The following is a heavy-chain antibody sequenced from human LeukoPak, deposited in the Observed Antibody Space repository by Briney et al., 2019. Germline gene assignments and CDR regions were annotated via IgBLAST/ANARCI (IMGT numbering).Heavy chain of an antibody. J-gene: IGHJ4*02. Sequence: PGGSLRLSCAASGFTFSTYWMSWVRQAPGKGLEWVANIRQDGSEKYYVDSVKGRSTISRDNAKSSLYLQMNSLRAEDTAVYYCARDGTSWYYFDYWGQGTLVTVSS. CDR3: ARDGTSWYYFDY. V-gene: IGHV3-7*01. CDR2: IRQDGSEK. D-gene: IGHD6-13*01. CDR1: GFTFSTYW.